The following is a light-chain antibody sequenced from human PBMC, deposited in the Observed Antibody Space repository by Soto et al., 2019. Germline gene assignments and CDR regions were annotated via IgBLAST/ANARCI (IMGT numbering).Light chain of an antibody. J-gene: IGKJ3*01. CDR2: STS. V-gene: IGKV1-39*01. CDR1: QTIGTY. CDR3: QQSYSTPFT. Sequence: DIQMTQSPSSLSASVGDSITITCRGSQTIGTYLNWYQHKPGKAPKLLIYSTSTLQTGVPSGFSGGGSGTDFTLTISSLQPEDFATYYCQQSYSTPFTFGPGTKVNIK.